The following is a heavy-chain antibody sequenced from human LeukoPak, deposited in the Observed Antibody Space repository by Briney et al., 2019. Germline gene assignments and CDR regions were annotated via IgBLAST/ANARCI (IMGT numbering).Heavy chain of an antibody. D-gene: IGHD3-3*01. CDR2: ISGSGGST. CDR3: AKDRWLGVFWSGYYTAYFDY. CDR1: GFTFSSYG. V-gene: IGHV3-23*01. Sequence: GGTLRLSCAASGFTFSSYGMSWVRQAPGKGLEWVSAISGSGGSTYYADSVKGRFTISRDNSKNTLYLQMNSLRAEDTAVYYCAKDRWLGVFWSGYYTAYFDYWGQGTLVTVSS. J-gene: IGHJ4*02.